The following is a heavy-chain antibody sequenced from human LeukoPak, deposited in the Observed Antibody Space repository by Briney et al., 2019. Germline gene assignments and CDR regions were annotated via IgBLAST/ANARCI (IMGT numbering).Heavy chain of an antibody. CDR2: IYYSGST. CDR1: GGSISSSIYY. Sequence: PSETLSLTCTVSGGSISSSIYYWGWIRQPPGKGLEWIGSIYYSGSTYYNPSLKSRVTISVDTSKNQFSLKLSSVTAADTAVYYCARDKGGSPWNYYYYYMDVWGKGTTVTVSS. CDR3: ARDKGGSPWNYYYYYMDV. V-gene: IGHV4-39*07. J-gene: IGHJ6*03. D-gene: IGHD1-26*01.